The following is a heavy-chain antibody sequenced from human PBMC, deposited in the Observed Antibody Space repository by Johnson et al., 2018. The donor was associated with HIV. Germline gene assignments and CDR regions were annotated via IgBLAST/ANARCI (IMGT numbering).Heavy chain of an antibody. CDR3: AKDGVLSVTNPDAFDI. D-gene: IGHD2-21*02. CDR1: GFTFSSYA. CDR2: ISNDGSNK. Sequence: QVQLVESGGGVVQPGRSLRLSCAASGFTFSSYAMDWVRQAPGKGLEWVAVISNDGSNKYYSASVEGRFTISRDNSKNTMYLQMSSLRAEDTALYYCAKDGVLSVTNPDAFDIWGQGTMVTVSS. J-gene: IGHJ3*02. V-gene: IGHV3-30*18.